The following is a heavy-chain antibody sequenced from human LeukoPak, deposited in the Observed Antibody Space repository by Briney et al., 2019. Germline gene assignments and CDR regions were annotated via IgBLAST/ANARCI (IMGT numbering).Heavy chain of an antibody. D-gene: IGHD2-21*02. CDR2: ISSNGGST. V-gene: IGHV3-64*01. CDR1: GFTFSSYA. J-gene: IGHJ6*02. CDR3: ARGAYCGGDCYYPHYYYYGMDV. Sequence: GGSLRLSCAASGFTFSSYAMSWVRQAPGKGLEYVSAISSNGGSTYYANSVKGRFTISRDNSKNTLYLQMGSLRAEDMAVYYCARGAYCGGDCYYPHYYYYGMDVWGQGTTVTVSS.